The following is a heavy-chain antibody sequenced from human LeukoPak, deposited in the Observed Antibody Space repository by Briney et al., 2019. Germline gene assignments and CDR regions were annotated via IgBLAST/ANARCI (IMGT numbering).Heavy chain of an antibody. Sequence: GGSLRLSCAASRFTLSNYGVNWVRQAPGKGLEWVSYINSRSSTIYYADSVRGRFTISRDNAKNSLYLQMNSLKAEDTAIYYCAREVGTPQAFDIWGQGTMVTVSS. D-gene: IGHD1-26*01. J-gene: IGHJ3*02. CDR3: AREVGTPQAFDI. V-gene: IGHV3-48*01. CDR1: RFTLSNYG. CDR2: INSRSSTI.